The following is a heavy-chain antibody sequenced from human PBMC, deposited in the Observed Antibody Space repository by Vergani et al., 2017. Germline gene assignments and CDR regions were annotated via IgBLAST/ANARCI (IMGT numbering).Heavy chain of an antibody. CDR1: GYTFTGYY. CDR2: INPNSGNT. D-gene: IGHD6-13*01. V-gene: IGHV1-8*02. J-gene: IGHJ4*02. Sequence: QVQLVQSGAEVKKPGASVKVSCKASGYTFTGYYMHWVRQAPGQGLEWMGWINPNSGNTGYAQKFQGRVTMTRNTSISTAYMELSSLRSEDTAVYYCARVRRGSWYGGLDYWGQGTLVTVSS. CDR3: ARVRRGSWYGGLDY.